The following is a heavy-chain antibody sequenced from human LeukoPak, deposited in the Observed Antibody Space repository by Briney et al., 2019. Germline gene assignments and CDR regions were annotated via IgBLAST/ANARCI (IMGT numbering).Heavy chain of an antibody. Sequence: GGSLRLSCAASGFTVSSNYMGWVRQAPGKGLEWVSVIYSGGSTYYADSVKGRFIISRDNSKNTLYLQMNSLRAEDTAVYYCASLDSSSWYPLDYWGQGTLVTVSS. CDR1: GFTVSSNY. CDR3: ASLDSSSWYPLDY. D-gene: IGHD6-13*01. V-gene: IGHV3-53*01. CDR2: IYSGGST. J-gene: IGHJ4*02.